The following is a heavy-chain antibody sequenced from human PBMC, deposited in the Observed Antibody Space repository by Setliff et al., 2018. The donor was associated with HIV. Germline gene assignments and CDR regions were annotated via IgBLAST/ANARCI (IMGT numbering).Heavy chain of an antibody. CDR1: GLSLSTSGVG. J-gene: IGHJ4*02. CDR2: IYWNNNK. Sequence: ESGPTLVNPTQTLTLTCTFSGLSLSTSGVGVGWLRQSPGKALEWLAFIYWNNNKHYSTSLKSRLTVTKDTSKNRVVFTMTNMDPVDTATYYCAYSGRQLRGPYFDFWGQGTPVTVSS. D-gene: IGHD1-1*01. CDR3: AYSGRQLRGPYFDF. V-gene: IGHV2-5*01.